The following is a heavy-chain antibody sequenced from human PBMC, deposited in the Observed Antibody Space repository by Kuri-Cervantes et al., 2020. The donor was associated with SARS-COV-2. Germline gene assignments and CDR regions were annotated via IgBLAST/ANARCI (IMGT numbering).Heavy chain of an antibody. CDR1: GFTFSSYG. Sequence: GESLKISCAASGFTFSSYGMHWVRQAPGKGLEWVAFIRYDGSNKYYADSVKGRFTISRDNSKNTLYLQMNSLRAEDTAVYYCAKVAIWSGYYDYYYYYMDVWGKGTTVTVSS. CDR2: IRYDGSNK. CDR3: AKVAIWSGYYDYYYYYMDV. D-gene: IGHD3-3*01. J-gene: IGHJ6*03. V-gene: IGHV3-30*02.